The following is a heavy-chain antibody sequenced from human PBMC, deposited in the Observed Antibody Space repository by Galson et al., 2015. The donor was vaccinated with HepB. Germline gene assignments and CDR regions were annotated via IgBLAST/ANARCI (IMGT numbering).Heavy chain of an antibody. Sequence: SLRLSCAASEFTFSSYSMNWVRQAPGKGLEWVSSISSSSSYIYYADSVKGRFTISRDNAKNSPYLQMNSLRAEDTAVYYCARDSVLLWFGELLEQPYYYYGMDVWGQGTTVTVSS. CDR1: EFTFSSYS. CDR2: ISSSSSYI. CDR3: ARDSVLLWFGELLEQPYYYYGMDV. D-gene: IGHD3-10*01. V-gene: IGHV3-21*01. J-gene: IGHJ6*02.